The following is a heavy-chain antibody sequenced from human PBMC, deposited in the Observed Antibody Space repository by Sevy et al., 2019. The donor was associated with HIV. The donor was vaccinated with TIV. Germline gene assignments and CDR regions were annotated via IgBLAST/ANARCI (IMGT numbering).Heavy chain of an antibody. D-gene: IGHD4-17*01. V-gene: IGHV3-11*01. CDR2: ISSSGSTI. J-gene: IGHJ6*02. Sequence: GGSLRLSCAASGFTFSDYYMSWIRQAPGKGLEWVSYISSSGSTIYYADSVKGRFTISRDNAKNSLYLQMNSLRAEDTAVYYCARDSGDYVKDYYYYYGMDVWGQRTTVTVSS. CDR1: GFTFSDYY. CDR3: ARDSGDYVKDYYYYYGMDV.